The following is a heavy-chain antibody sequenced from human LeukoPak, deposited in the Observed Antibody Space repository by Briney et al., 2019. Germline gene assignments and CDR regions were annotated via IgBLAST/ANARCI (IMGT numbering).Heavy chain of an antibody. CDR1: GYSFTSYW. CDR3: ARHKSYYYDSSGYYYADY. CDR2: IYPGDSDT. D-gene: IGHD3-22*01. V-gene: IGHV5-51*01. Sequence: GESLKISCQGSGYSFTSYWIGWVPQMPGKGLEWMGIIYPGDSDTRYNPSFQGQVTISADKSISTAYLQWSSLKASDTAMYYCARHKSYYYDSSGYYYADYWGQGTLVTVSS. J-gene: IGHJ4*02.